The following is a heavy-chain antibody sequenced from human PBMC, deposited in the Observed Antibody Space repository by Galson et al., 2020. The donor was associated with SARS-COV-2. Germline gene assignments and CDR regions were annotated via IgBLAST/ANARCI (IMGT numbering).Heavy chain of an antibody. CDR3: ARSYSGSYYGPATD. J-gene: IGHJ4*02. CDR2: ISYDGSNK. CDR1: GFTFSSYA. V-gene: IGHV3-30*01. D-gene: IGHD1-26*01. Sequence: LSLTCAASGFTFSSYAMHWVRQAPGKGLEWVAVISYDGSNKYYADSVKGRFTISRDNSKNTLYLQMNSLRAEDTAVYYCARSYSGSYYGPATDWGQGTLVTVSS.